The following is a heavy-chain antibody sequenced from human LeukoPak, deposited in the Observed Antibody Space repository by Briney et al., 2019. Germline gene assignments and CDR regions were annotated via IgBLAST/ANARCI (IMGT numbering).Heavy chain of an antibody. D-gene: IGHD1-26*01. V-gene: IGHV3-21*01. J-gene: IGHJ6*02. CDR2: ISSSSSYI. CDR1: GFTFSIYS. Sequence: GGSLRLSCAASGFTFSIYSMNWVRQAPGKGLEWASFISSSSSYIYYADSVKGRFTISRDNAKNSLYLQMHSLRAEDTAVYYCARVRTGSVGYYGMDVWGQGTTVTVSS. CDR3: ARVRTGSVGYYGMDV.